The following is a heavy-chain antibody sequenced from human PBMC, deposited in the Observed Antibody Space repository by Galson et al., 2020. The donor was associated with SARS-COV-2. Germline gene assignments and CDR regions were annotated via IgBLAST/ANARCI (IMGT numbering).Heavy chain of an antibody. CDR1: GYTLTELS. CDR3: ATMPAASYYYYYGMDV. CDR2: FDPEDGET. V-gene: IGHV1-24*01. Sequence: ASVKVSCKVSGYTLTELSMHWVRQAPGKGLEWMGGFDPEDGETIYAQKFQGRVTMTEDTSTDTAYMELSSLRSEDTAVYYCATMPAASYYYYYGMDVWGQGTTVTVS. J-gene: IGHJ6*02. D-gene: IGHD2-2*01.